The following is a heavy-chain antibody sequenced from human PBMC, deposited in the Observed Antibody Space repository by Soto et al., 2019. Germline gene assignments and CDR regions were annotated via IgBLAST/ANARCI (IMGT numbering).Heavy chain of an antibody. V-gene: IGHV4-39*07. CDR1: GDSINSDKYY. CDR3: ARYRCCRTAGVFDY. D-gene: IGHD6-13*01. CDR2: IYFRGNT. Sequence: SETLSLTCSVSGDSINSDKYYWGWIRQPPGKGLEWIGNIYFRGNTYYNPSLQSRVTISVDTSKSQFSLKLSSVTAADTAVYYCARYRCCRTAGVFDYWGQGTLVTVSS. J-gene: IGHJ4*02.